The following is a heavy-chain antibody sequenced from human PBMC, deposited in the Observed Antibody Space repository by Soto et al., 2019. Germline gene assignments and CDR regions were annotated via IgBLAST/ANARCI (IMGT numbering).Heavy chain of an antibody. D-gene: IGHD1-26*01. J-gene: IGHJ6*02. Sequence: QVPLVESGGGVVQPGRSMRLSCAASGFTFSSYGMHWVRQSPGKGLEWVTVIWYDGSNKYYADSVKGRFTISRDNSQTTLYLQMNSLRAEDTAVYYRARDELNSGSYYDEGIDVWGQGTTVTVS. CDR3: ARDELNSGSYYDEGIDV. V-gene: IGHV3-33*01. CDR2: IWYDGSNK. CDR1: GFTFSSYG.